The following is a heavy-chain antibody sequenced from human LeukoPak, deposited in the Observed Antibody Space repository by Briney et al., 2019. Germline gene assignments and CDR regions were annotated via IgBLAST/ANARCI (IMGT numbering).Heavy chain of an antibody. D-gene: IGHD3-22*01. V-gene: IGHV4-30-4*08. CDR3: ARDRGDTSGYYPYDAFDI. Sequence: PSQTLSLTXTVSGGSISSGDYYWSGIRQPPGKGLEWIVYIYYSGSTYYNPSLKSRVTISVDTSKNQFSLKLSSVTAADTAVYYCARDRGDTSGYYPYDAFDIWGQGTMVTVSS. CDR2: IYYSGST. J-gene: IGHJ3*02. CDR1: GGSISSGDYY.